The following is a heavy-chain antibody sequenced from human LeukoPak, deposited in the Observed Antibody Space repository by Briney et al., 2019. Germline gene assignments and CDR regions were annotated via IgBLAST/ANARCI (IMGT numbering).Heavy chain of an antibody. J-gene: IGHJ3*02. D-gene: IGHD3-10*01. CDR1: EFNFNGYG. V-gene: IGHV3-33*01. Sequence: GGSLRLSCEASEFNFNGYGMHWVRQAPGKGLEWVAVIWYDGSNKYYADSVKGRFTVSRDNSKNTLDLQMSSLRAEDTGVYYCAREQYGSDDALDIWGQGTLVTVSS. CDR3: AREQYGSDDALDI. CDR2: IWYDGSNK.